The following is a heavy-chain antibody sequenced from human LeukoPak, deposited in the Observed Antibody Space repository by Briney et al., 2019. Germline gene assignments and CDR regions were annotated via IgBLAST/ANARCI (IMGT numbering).Heavy chain of an antibody. Sequence: SETLSLTCTVSGGSISGYYWSWIRQPPGKGLEWIGYIYYSGSTNYNPSLKSRVTISVDTSKNQFSLKLSSVTAADTAVYYCARDRGLENLVWDDAFDIWGQGTMVTVSS. D-gene: IGHD1-26*01. CDR3: ARDRGLENLVWDDAFDI. CDR1: GGSISGYY. J-gene: IGHJ3*02. V-gene: IGHV4-59*01. CDR2: IYYSGST.